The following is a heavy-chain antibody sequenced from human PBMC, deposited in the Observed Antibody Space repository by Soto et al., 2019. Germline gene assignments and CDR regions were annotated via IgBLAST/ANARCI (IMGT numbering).Heavy chain of an antibody. CDR3: ARDRTGDYGDVDYWFDP. Sequence: QVQLVQSGAEVKKPGSSVKVSCKASGGTFSSYTISWVRQAPGQGLEWMGRIIPILGIANYAQKFQGRVTITADKSTSTAYMELSSLGSEDTAVYYCARDRTGDYGDVDYWFDPLGKGTRVTVSA. CDR1: GGTFSSYT. V-gene: IGHV1-69*08. D-gene: IGHD4-17*01. J-gene: IGHJ5*02. CDR2: IIPILGIA.